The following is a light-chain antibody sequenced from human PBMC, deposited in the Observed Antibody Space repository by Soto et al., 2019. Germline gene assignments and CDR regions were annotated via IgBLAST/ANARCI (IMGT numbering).Light chain of an antibody. Sequence: EIVLTQSPDTLSLSPGERATLSCRASQSGSSSYLAWYQQRPGQPPRLLIYGVFTRADDIPDRFSCSGSGTDFPLTISSLQPADFAVYYCQHYGYPQWPFGQGTKAGIK. J-gene: IGKJ1*01. CDR2: GVF. V-gene: IGKV3-20*01. CDR3: QHYGYPQWP. CDR1: QSGSSSY.